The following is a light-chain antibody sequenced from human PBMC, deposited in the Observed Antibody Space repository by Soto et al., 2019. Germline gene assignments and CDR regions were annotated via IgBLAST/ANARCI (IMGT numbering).Light chain of an antibody. CDR3: QQYDNLPPYT. CDR2: DAS. CDR1: QDISNY. J-gene: IGKJ2*01. Sequence: DIQMTQSPSSLSASVGDRVTITCQASQDISNYLNWYQQKPGKAPKLLIYDASNMETGVPSRFSGSGSGTDFTFTISSLQPEDIATYYCQQYDNLPPYTFGXGX. V-gene: IGKV1-33*01.